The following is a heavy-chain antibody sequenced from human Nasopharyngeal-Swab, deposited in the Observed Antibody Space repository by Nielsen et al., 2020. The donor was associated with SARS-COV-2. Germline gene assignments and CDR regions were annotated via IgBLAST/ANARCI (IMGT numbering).Heavy chain of an antibody. V-gene: IGHV4-31*02. CDR1: GGSISSGGYY. Sequence: SCTVSGGSISSGGYYWSWIRQHPGKGLEWIGYIYYSGSTYYNPSLKSRVTISVDTSKNQFSLKLSSVTAADTAVYYCARLLGGFYYGSGSYSPFDWFDPWGQGTLVTVSS. J-gene: IGHJ5*02. CDR2: IYYSGST. D-gene: IGHD3-10*01. CDR3: ARLLGGFYYGSGSYSPFDWFDP.